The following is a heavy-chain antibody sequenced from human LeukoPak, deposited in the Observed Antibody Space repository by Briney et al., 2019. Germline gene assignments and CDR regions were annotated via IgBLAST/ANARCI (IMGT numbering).Heavy chain of an antibody. Sequence: PSETLSLTCTVSGGSISSSSYYWGWIRQPPGKGLEWIGSIYYSGSTYYNPSLKSRVTMSVDTSKNQFSLKLSSVTAADTAVYYCARERGYCSGGSCYHPIGIDYWGQGTLVTVSS. D-gene: IGHD2-15*01. V-gene: IGHV4-39*07. J-gene: IGHJ4*02. CDR3: ARERGYCSGGSCYHPIGIDY. CDR1: GGSISSSSYY. CDR2: IYYSGST.